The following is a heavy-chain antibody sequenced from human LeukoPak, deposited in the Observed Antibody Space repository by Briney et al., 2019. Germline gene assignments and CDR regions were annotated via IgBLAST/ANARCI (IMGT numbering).Heavy chain of an antibody. D-gene: IGHD2-2*01. CDR3: ARDLRPRYCSSTSCSNY. Sequence: AASVKVSCKASGYTFTTYYLHWVRQAPGQGLEWMGVINPSGGSTSYAQKFQGRVTMTRDTSTSTVYMELSSLRSEDTAVYYCARDLRPRYCSSTSCSNYWGQGTLVTVSS. V-gene: IGHV1-46*01. J-gene: IGHJ4*02. CDR1: GYTFTTYY. CDR2: INPSGGST.